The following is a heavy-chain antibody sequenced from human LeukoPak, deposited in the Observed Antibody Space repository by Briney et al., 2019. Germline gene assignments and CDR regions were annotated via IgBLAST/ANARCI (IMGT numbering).Heavy chain of an antibody. Sequence: SVKVSCKASGGTFISYAISWVRQAPGQGLEWMGRIIPIFGTANYAQKFQGRVTITTDESTSTAYMELSSLRSEDTAVYYCARESCGGDCYPLGYWGQGTLVTVSS. V-gene: IGHV1-69*05. J-gene: IGHJ4*02. CDR1: GGTFISYA. D-gene: IGHD2-21*02. CDR2: IIPIFGTA. CDR3: ARESCGGDCYPLGY.